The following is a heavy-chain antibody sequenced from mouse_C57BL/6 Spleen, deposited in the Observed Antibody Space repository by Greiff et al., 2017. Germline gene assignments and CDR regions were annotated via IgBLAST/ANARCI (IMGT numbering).Heavy chain of an antibody. CDR3: TKDRTWSTDY. Sequence: EVQLVEPGEGLVKPGGSLKLSCAASGFTFSSYAMSWVRQSPEKRLEWVAYISSGGDYIYYADTVKGRFTVSRDNARNTLYLQMSSLKSEDTAMYYCTKDRTWSTDYWGQGTSVTVSS. V-gene: IGHV5-9-1*02. CDR2: ISSGGDYI. CDR1: GFTFSSYA. J-gene: IGHJ4*01.